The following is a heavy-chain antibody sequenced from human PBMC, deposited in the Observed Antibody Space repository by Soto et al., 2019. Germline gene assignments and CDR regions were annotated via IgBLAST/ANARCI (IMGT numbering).Heavy chain of an antibody. D-gene: IGHD3-9*01. CDR3: ARQGISDILTGYLYYYYMDV. CDR2: IYSGGST. V-gene: IGHV3-66*04. Sequence: GGSLRLSCAASGFTVSSNYMSWVRQAPGKGLEWVSVIYSGGSTYYADSVKGRFTISRDNSKNTLYLQMNSLRAEDTAVYYCARQGISDILTGYLYYYYMDVWGKGTTVTVSS. CDR1: GFTVSSNY. J-gene: IGHJ6*03.